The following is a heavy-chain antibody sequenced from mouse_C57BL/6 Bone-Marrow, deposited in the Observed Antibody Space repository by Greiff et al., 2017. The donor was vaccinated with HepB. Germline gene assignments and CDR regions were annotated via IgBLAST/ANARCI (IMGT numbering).Heavy chain of an antibody. J-gene: IGHJ4*01. CDR1: GYAFTNYL. CDR2: INPGSGGT. V-gene: IGHV1-54*01. CDR3: ARWRGRYYYAMDY. Sequence: VQLQQSGAELVRPGTSVKVSCKASGYAFTNYLIEWVKQRPGQGLEWIGVINPGSGGTNYNEKFKGKATLTADKSSSTAYMQLSSLTSEDSAVYFCARWRGRYYYAMDYWGQGTSVTVSS.